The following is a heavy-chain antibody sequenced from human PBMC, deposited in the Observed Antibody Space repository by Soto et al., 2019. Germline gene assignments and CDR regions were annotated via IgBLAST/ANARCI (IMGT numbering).Heavy chain of an antibody. CDR3: ARLQAAVPHY. CDR1: GDSISGSPYF. Sequence: SETLSLTCTVSGDSISGSPYFWGWFRQPPGKRLEWIGSIFYDGYTLYTPSLRSRVTISVDTSKNQFSLKLASVAAADTATYFCARLQAAVPHYWGQGTLVTVSS. CDR2: IFYDGYT. D-gene: IGHD6-13*01. V-gene: IGHV4-39*01. J-gene: IGHJ4*02.